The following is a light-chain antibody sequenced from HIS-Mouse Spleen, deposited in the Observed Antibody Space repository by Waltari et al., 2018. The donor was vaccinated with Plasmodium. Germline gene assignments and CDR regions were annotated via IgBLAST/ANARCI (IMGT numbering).Light chain of an antibody. CDR1: SSNIGNNY. J-gene: IGLJ2*01. Sequence: QSVLTQPPSVSAAPGQKVTISCSGSSSNIGNNYVSWSQQLPGTAPKLLIYAKKRRPAGIPDRFSGSKPGTSATLGITGLQTGDEADYYCGTWDSSLSAGVVFGGGTKLTVL. CDR2: AKK. V-gene: IGLV1-51*01. CDR3: GTWDSSLSAGVV.